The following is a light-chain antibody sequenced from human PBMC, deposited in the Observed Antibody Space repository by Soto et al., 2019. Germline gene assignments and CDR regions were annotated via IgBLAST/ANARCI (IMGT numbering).Light chain of an antibody. CDR2: LGS. Sequence: DIVMTQSPLSLPVTPGEPASISCRSSQSLLHSNGYNYLDWYLQKPGQSPQLLIYLGSNRASGVPDRFSGSGSGTDFTLKISRVEAEDVGVYYFLQALQTPWTFGQGTTVAIK. CDR1: QSLLHSNGYNY. J-gene: IGKJ1*01. CDR3: LQALQTPWT. V-gene: IGKV2-28*01.